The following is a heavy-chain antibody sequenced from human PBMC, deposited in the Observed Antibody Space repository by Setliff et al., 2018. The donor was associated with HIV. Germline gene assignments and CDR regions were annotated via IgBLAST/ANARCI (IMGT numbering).Heavy chain of an antibody. CDR2: INSDGSST. D-gene: IGHD2-2*01. V-gene: IGHV3-74*01. CDR3: TKDTSPQPPDFDS. J-gene: IGHJ4*02. CDR1: GFPVSYYI. Sequence: GGSLRLSCAASGFPVSYYIMNWVRQAPGKGLEWVSRINSDGSSTTYADSVRGRFTISRDNAKNTLYLQMNSLRAEDTAVYYCTKDTSPQPPDFDSWGQGTLVTVSS.